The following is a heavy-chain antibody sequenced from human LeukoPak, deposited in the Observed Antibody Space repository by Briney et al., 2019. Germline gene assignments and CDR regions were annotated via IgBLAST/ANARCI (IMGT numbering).Heavy chain of an antibody. CDR3: ARFERRYSSNY. D-gene: IGHD5-18*01. CDR1: GYSFTSYW. J-gene: IGHJ4*02. CDR2: IYPGDSDT. V-gene: IGHV5-51*01. Sequence: GESLKISCQGSGYSFTSYWIGWVRQMPGKGLEWMGIIYPGDSDTRYSPSFQGQVTISADKSISTAYLQWSGLKASDTAMYYCARFERRYSSNYWGQGTLVTVSS.